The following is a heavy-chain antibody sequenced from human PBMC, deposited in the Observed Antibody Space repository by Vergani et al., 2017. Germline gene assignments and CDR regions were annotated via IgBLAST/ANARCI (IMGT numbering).Heavy chain of an antibody. D-gene: IGHD5-24*01. CDR3: ARDHRDYNNYPGTFDI. Sequence: QVQLVESGGGLVKPGGSLRLSCAASGFSFSDHYMTWIRQAPGKGLEWVSYISNSGNTIEYAHSVKGRFSISRDNAKSSLFLQMDSLRAEDTAVYYCARDHRDYNNYPGTFDIWGQGSMVTVSS. CDR1: GFSFSDHY. V-gene: IGHV3-11*01. J-gene: IGHJ3*02. CDR2: ISNSGNTI.